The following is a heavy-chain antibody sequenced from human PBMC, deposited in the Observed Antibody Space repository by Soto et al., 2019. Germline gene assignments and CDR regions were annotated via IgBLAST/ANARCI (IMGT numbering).Heavy chain of an antibody. CDR3: AREQCGGEKCFSERDVYYYYVDV. D-gene: IGHD2-21*01. Sequence: QLQLHESGPGPVKASETLSLTCSVSGGSISGRAYYWAWIRQPPGKGLEWIGSIYYSGTTYSNPSLKSRVIISVDTAKNQFSLNLTSVTAPDTATYSCAREQCGGEKCFSERDVYYYYVDVWGKGTTVTVSS. V-gene: IGHV4-39*01. CDR2: IYYSGTT. J-gene: IGHJ6*03. CDR1: GGSISGRAYY.